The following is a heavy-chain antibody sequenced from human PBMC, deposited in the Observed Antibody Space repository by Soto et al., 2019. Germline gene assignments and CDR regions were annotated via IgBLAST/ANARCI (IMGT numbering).Heavy chain of an antibody. CDR3: ARDQNDILTGYLPLKYNWFDP. V-gene: IGHV4-4*07. Sequence: KSXETLSLTCPVSGGSISSYYWSWIRQPSGKGLEWIGRIYTSGSTNYNPSLKSRVTMSVDTSKNQFSLKLSSVTAADTAVYYCARDQNDILTGYLPLKYNWFDPWGQGTLVTVYS. CDR2: IYTSGST. D-gene: IGHD3-9*01. CDR1: GGSISSYY. J-gene: IGHJ5*02.